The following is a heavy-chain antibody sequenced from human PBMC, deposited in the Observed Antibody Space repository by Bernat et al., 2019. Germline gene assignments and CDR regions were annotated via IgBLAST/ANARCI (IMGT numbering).Heavy chain of an antibody. V-gene: IGHV3-30-3*01. CDR2: ISYDGSNK. CDR3: ARDSSGHYYYGMDV. J-gene: IGHJ6*02. D-gene: IGHD6-19*01. CDR1: GFTFSSYA. Sequence: QVQLVESGGGVVQPGRSLRLSCAASGFTFSSYAMHWVRQAPGKGLEWVAVISYDGSNKYYADSVKGRFTISRDNSKNTLYLQMNSLRVEDTAVYYCARDSSGHYYYGMDVWGQGTTVTVSS.